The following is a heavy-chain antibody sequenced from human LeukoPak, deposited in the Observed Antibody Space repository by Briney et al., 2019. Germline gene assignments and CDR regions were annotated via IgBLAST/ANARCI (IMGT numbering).Heavy chain of an antibody. V-gene: IGHV1-69*13. J-gene: IGHJ5*02. D-gene: IGHD6-19*01. Sequence: ASVKVSCKASGYTFTGYYLHWVRQAPGQGLEWMGGIIPIFGTANYAQKFQGRVTITADESTSTAYMELSSLRSEDTAVYYCARETVSSGWYRYWFDPWGQGTLVTVSS. CDR3: ARETVSSGWYRYWFDP. CDR1: GYTFTGYY. CDR2: IIPIFGTA.